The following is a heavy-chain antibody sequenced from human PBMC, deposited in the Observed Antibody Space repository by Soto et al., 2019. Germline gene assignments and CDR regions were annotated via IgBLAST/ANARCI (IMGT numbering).Heavy chain of an antibody. CDR3: ARRERAAGTDWWFDP. Sequence: QLQLQESGPGLVKPSETLSLTCTVSGGSISSSSFHWGWIRQPPGKGLEWIGSIYYRGSTSYSPSLKSRVTRSVDTSKNQFSLKLSSVTAADTAVYYCARRERAAGTDWWFDPWGQGTLVTVSS. CDR2: IYYRGST. J-gene: IGHJ5*02. D-gene: IGHD6-13*01. CDR1: GGSISSSSFH. V-gene: IGHV4-39*01.